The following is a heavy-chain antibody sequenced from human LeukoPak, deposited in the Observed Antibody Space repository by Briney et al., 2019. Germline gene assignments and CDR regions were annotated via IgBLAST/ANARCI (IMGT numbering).Heavy chain of an antibody. CDR3: ARTPGGSSGWLDY. V-gene: IGHV3-30*04. CDR2: ISYDGSNK. Sequence: GGSLRLSCAASGFTFSSYAMSWVRQAPGKGLEWVAVISYDGSNKYYADSVKGRFTISRDNSKNTLYLQMNSLRAEDTAVYYCARTPGGSSGWLDYWGQGTLVTVSS. CDR1: GFTFSSYA. D-gene: IGHD6-19*01. J-gene: IGHJ4*02.